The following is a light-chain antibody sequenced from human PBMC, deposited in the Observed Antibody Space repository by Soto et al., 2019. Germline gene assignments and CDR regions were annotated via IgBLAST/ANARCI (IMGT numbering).Light chain of an antibody. CDR2: DNN. J-gene: IGLJ2*01. CDR1: SSNVGAGHD. V-gene: IGLV1-40*01. CDR3: QSYDSSLSGVV. Sequence: QAVVTQPPSVSGAPGQRVTISCTGSSSNVGAGHDVHWYQQLPGTAPKLLIYDNNNRPSGVPDRFSGSKSGTSASLAITGLQAEDEADYYCQSYDSSLSGVVFGGGTKLTVL.